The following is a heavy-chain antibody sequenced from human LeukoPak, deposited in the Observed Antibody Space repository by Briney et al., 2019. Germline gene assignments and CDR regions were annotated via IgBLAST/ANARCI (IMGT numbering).Heavy chain of an antibody. Sequence: GESLKISCEGSGYTFTNWWIGWVRQMPGKGLEWMGIIYPGDSDIRYSPSFQGQVTISADKSISTAYLQWSRLKASDTAIYYCARALYSWNDGFDNWGQGTLVTVSS. CDR1: GYTFTNWW. D-gene: IGHD1-1*01. V-gene: IGHV5-51*01. J-gene: IGHJ4*02. CDR3: ARALYSWNDGFDN. CDR2: IYPGDSDI.